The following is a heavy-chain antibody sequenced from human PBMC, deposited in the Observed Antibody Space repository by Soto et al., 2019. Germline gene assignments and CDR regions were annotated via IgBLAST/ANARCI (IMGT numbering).Heavy chain of an antibody. D-gene: IGHD4-17*01. CDR2: IYWDDDK. CDR3: AHAGDYDLLTFDH. J-gene: IGHJ4*02. CDR1: GFSLSTSHMG. Sequence: QINLKASGPTLVRPAQTLTLTCEFSGFSLSTSHMGVAWIRQPPGKALEWLALIYWDDDKRYSRSLTDRLDISKYTYSNQVVLTITNIDPGDSATYFCAHAGDYDLLTFDHWGPGTLVTVSS. V-gene: IGHV2-5*02.